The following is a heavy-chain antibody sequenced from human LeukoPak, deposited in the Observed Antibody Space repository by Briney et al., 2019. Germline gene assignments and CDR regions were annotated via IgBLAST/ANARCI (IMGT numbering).Heavy chain of an antibody. V-gene: IGHV3-23*01. CDR2: ISGSGGST. D-gene: IGHD4-17*01. Sequence: GGSLRLPCAASGFTFSSYAMSWVRQAPGKGLEWVSAISGSGGSTYYADSAKGRFTISRDNSKNTLYLQMNSLRAEDTAVYYCAKDGGLDYGDSFLATWGQGTLVTVSS. J-gene: IGHJ5*02. CDR3: AKDGGLDYGDSFLAT. CDR1: GFTFSSYA.